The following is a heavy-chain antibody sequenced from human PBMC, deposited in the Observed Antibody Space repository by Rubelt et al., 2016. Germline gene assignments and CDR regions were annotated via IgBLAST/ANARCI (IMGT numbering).Heavy chain of an antibody. CDR2: INPNSGGT. V-gene: IGHV1-2*02. J-gene: IGHJ2*01. D-gene: IGHD3-22*01. Sequence: WMGWINPNSGGTNYAQKFQGRVTMTRDTSISTAYMELSRLRSDDTAVYYCARADRSITMIISPNWYFDLWGRGTLVTVSS. CDR3: ARADRSITMIISPNWYFDL.